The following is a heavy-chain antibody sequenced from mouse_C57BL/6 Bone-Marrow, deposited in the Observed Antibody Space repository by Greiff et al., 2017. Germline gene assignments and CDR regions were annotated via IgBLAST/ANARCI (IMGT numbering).Heavy chain of an antibody. CDR3: ARGYYHY. V-gene: IGHV5-6*01. Sequence: EVELVESGGDLVKPGGSLKLSCAASGFTFSSYGMSWVRQTPDKRLEWVATISSGGSYTYYPDSVKGRFTISRDNAKNTLYLQMSSLKSEDTAMYYCARGYYHYWGQGTTLTVSS. CDR2: ISSGGSYT. J-gene: IGHJ2*01. D-gene: IGHD2-3*01. CDR1: GFTFSSYG.